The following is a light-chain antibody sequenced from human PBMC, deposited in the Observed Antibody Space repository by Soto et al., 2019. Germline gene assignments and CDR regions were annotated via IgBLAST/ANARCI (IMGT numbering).Light chain of an antibody. Sequence: QSALTQPASVSGSPGQSITISCTGTSSDIGRYDYVSWYQHHPGKAPKLIIFDVSHRPSGISNRFSGSKSGNTASLTISGLQAEDEGSYYCCSYTGSNTMLFGGGTKVTVL. CDR1: SSDIGRYDY. V-gene: IGLV2-14*03. J-gene: IGLJ2*01. CDR3: CSYTGSNTML. CDR2: DVS.